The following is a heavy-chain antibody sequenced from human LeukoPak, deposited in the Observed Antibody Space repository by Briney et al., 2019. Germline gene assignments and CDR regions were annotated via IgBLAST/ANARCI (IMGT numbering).Heavy chain of an antibody. CDR2: INPNDGDT. CDR1: GYTFTDYY. CDR3: ARANFLYCSSTSCLFDY. J-gene: IGHJ4*02. V-gene: IGHV1-2*02. D-gene: IGHD2-2*01. Sequence: ASVKVSCKASGYTFTDYYMHCVRQAPGQGFEWMGWINPNDGDTYYAQKFQGRVTMTRDTSISTAHMEVSRLRSDDTAVYYCARANFLYCSSTSCLFDYWGQGTLVTVSS.